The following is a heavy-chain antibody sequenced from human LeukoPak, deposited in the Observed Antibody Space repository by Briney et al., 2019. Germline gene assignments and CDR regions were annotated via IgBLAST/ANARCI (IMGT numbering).Heavy chain of an antibody. CDR3: ARRSRENAFDI. J-gene: IGHJ3*02. V-gene: IGHV4-4*09. CDR1: GGSISSYY. Sequence: SETLSLTRTVSGGSISSYYWSWIRQPPGKGLEWIGYIYTSGSTNYNPSLKSRVTISVDTSKNQFSLQLNSVTAADTAVYYCARRSRENAFDIWGQGTMVTVSS. CDR2: IYTSGST.